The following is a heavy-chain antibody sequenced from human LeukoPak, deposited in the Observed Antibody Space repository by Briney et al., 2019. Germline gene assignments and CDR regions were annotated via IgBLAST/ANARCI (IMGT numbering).Heavy chain of an antibody. V-gene: IGHV3-21*01. CDR1: GFTFSTYA. D-gene: IGHD1-26*01. J-gene: IGHJ4*02. CDR3: ARLDSGSYYTAIDY. CDR2: ISSSSSYI. Sequence: GGSLRLSCAASGFTFSTYAMSWVRQAPGKGLEWVSSISSSSSYIYYADSVKGRFTISRDNAKNSLYLQMNSLRAEDTAVYYCARLDSGSYYTAIDYWGQGTPVTVSS.